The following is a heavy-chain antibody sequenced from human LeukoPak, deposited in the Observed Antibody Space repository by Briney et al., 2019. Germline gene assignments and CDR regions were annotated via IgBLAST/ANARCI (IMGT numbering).Heavy chain of an antibody. J-gene: IGHJ4*02. CDR2: ISSSGSTI. CDR1: GFTFSDYY. D-gene: IGHD3-10*01. Sequence: GGSLRLSCAASGFTFSDYYMSWIRQAPGKGLERVSYISSSGSTIYYADSVKGRFTISRDNAKNSLYLQMNSLRAEDTAVYYCARAALLFYGSGSYGDYFDYWGQGTLVTVSS. CDR3: ARAALLFYGSGSYGDYFDY. V-gene: IGHV3-11*01.